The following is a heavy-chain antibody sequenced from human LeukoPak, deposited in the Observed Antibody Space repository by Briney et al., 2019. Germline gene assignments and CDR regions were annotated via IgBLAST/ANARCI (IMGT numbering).Heavy chain of an antibody. Sequence: SETLSLTCAVYGGSFSGYYWSWIRQPPGKGLEWIGEINHSGSTNYNPSLKSRVTISVDTSKNQFSLKLSSVTAADTAVYFCARGYSYGYYYVDVWGKGTTVTVSS. CDR2: INHSGST. V-gene: IGHV4-34*01. J-gene: IGHJ6*04. D-gene: IGHD5-18*01. CDR1: GGSFSGYY. CDR3: ARGYSYGYYYVDV.